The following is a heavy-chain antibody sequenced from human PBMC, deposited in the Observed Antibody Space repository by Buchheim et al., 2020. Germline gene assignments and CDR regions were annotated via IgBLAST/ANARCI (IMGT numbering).Heavy chain of an antibody. J-gene: IGHJ6*02. CDR3: ARDRSYALDV. CDR2: INSDGSDT. V-gene: IGHV3-74*01. Sequence: EVQLVESGGGLVQPGGSLRLSCVASGFTFSSSWMHWVRQAPGKGLVWVSHINSDGSDTTYADSVKGRFTISRDNAKNTLYLQMNSLRAEDTAVYFCARDRSYALDVWGQGTT. CDR1: GFTFSSSW.